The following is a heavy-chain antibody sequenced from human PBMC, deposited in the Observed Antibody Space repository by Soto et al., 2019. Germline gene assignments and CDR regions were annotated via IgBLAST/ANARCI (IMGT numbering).Heavy chain of an antibody. J-gene: IGHJ4*02. V-gene: IGHV3-30*18. Sequence: GGSLRLSCAASGFTFSSYGMHWVRQAPGKGLEWVAVISYDGSNKYYADSVKGRFTISRDNSKNTLYLQMNSLRAEDTAVYYCANQDRETQDYGDYADKSPPNFDYWGQGTLVTVSS. CDR1: GFTFSSYG. CDR3: ANQDRETQDYGDYADKSPPNFDY. CDR2: ISYDGSNK. D-gene: IGHD4-17*01.